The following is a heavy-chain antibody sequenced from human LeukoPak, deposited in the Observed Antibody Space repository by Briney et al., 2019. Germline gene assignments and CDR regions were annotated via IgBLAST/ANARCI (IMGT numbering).Heavy chain of an antibody. CDR3: ARGDFVVVITRVVYYFDY. V-gene: IGHV1-8*01. CDR1: GYTFTSHD. D-gene: IGHD3-22*01. CDR2: MNPNSGNT. Sequence: VASVKVSCKASGYTFTSHDINWVRQATGQGLEWMGWMNPNSGNTGYAQKFQGRVTMTRNTSISTAYMELSSLRSEDTAVYYCARGDFVVVITRVVYYFDYWGQGTLVTVSS. J-gene: IGHJ4*02.